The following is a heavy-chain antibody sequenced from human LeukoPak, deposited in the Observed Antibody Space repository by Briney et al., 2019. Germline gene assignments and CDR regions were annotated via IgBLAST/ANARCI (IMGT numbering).Heavy chain of an antibody. CDR1: AFTFSSYG. Sequence: GGSLRLSCAASAFTFSSYGMHWVRQAPDKGLEWVGHISNDGSSESYADSVKGRFTISRDNSKSTLFLQMNTLRAEDTAVYYCAKRRDGYNFAIDYWGQGTLVTVSS. D-gene: IGHD5-24*01. J-gene: IGHJ4*02. CDR3: AKRRDGYNFAIDY. V-gene: IGHV3-30*18. CDR2: ISNDGSSE.